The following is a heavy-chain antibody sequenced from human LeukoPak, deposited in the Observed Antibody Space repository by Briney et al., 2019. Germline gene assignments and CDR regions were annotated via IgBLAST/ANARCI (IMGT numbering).Heavy chain of an antibody. J-gene: IGHJ4*02. V-gene: IGHV4-61*05. D-gene: IGHD5-24*01. Sequence: PSETLSLTCTVSGGSISSSSYYWGGFRKPPGKGLEGIGYIYYSGSTNYNPSLKSRVTISVDTSKNQFSLKLSSVTAADTAVYYCARFEMGLFFDYWGQGTLVTVSS. CDR2: IYYSGST. CDR3: ARFEMGLFFDY. CDR1: GGSISSSSYY.